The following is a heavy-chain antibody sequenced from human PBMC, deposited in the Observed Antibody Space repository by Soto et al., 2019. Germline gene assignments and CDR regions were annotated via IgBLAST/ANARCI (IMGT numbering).Heavy chain of an antibody. D-gene: IGHD6-6*01. CDR3: ARNYVVAARRPNGMDV. Sequence: QVQLVQSGAEVKKPGSSVKVSCKASGGTFSSYAISWVRQAPGQGLEWMGGIIPIFGTANYAQKFQGRVTNTADESTSTAYMELSRLRSEDSAVYYYARNYVVAARRPNGMDVWGQGTTVTVSS. CDR2: IIPIFGTA. CDR1: GGTFSSYA. J-gene: IGHJ6*02. V-gene: IGHV1-69*12.